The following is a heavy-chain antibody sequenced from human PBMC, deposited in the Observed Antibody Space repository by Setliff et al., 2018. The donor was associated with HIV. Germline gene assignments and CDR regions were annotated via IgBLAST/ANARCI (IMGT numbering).Heavy chain of an antibody. J-gene: IGHJ6*03. Sequence: ASVKVSCKASGYTFTSYDFNWVRQAPGQGLEWMGWINPNSGDTNYAQKFQGRVTMTRDTSISTAYMDLSRLRSDDTAVYYCARCGGDCYPYYMDVWGKGTTVTVSS. CDR1: GYTFTSYD. V-gene: IGHV1-2*02. CDR2: INPNSGDT. CDR3: ARCGGDCYPYYMDV. D-gene: IGHD2-21*01.